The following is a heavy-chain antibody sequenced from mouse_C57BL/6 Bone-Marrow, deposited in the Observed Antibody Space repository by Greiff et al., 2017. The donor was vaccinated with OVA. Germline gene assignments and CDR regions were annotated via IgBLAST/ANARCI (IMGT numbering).Heavy chain of an antibody. V-gene: IGHV7-1*01. CDR1: GFTFSDFY. D-gene: IGHD2-1*01. CDR3: ARDYYMDY. Sequence: EVQLVESGAGLVQPGRSLRLSCATSGFTFSDFYMEWVRQAPGKGLEWIAASRNKANDYTTEYSLAVKGRFIVYIDTSQNILYLQMNAPRAEDTSIKCCARDYYMDYWGQGTTVTVSS. J-gene: IGHJ4*01. CDR2: SRNKANDYTT.